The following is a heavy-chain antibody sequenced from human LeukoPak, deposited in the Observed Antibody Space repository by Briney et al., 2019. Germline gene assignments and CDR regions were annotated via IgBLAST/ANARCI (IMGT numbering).Heavy chain of an antibody. CDR1: GFTFSSYA. CDR3: AKLGGWGYYDIFTTTEEYYFDY. D-gene: IGHD3-9*01. J-gene: IGHJ4*02. CDR2: ISGSGGST. V-gene: IGHV3-23*01. Sequence: GGSLRLSCAASGFTFSSYAMSWVRQAPGKGLEWVSAISGSGGSTYYADSVKGRFTISRDNSKNTLYLQMNSLRAEDTAVYYCAKLGGWGYYDIFTTTEEYYFDYWGQGTLVTVSS.